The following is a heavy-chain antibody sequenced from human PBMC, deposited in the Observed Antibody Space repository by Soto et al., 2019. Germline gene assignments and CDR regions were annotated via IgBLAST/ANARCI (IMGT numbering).Heavy chain of an antibody. D-gene: IGHD3-16*01. CDR1: GFTFSSYA. J-gene: IGHJ1*01. V-gene: IGHV3-23*01. CDR3: TTLGYEAEYFQH. CDR2: ISGSGGST. Sequence: GGSLRLSCAASGFTFSSYAMSWVRQAPGKGLEWVSAISGSGGSTYYADSVKGRFTISRDNSKNTLYLQMNSLRAEDTAVYYCTTLGYEAEYFQHWGQGTLVTVSS.